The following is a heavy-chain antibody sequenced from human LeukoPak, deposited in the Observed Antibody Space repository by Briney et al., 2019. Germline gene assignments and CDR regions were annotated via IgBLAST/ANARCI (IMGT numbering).Heavy chain of an antibody. Sequence: SETLSLTCAVYGGSFSGYYWSWIRQPPGKGLEWIGEINHSGSTNYNPSLKSRVTISVDTSKNQFSLKLSSVTAADTAVYYCARDPYSTSGWYEDWFDPWGQGTLVTVSS. D-gene: IGHD6-19*01. V-gene: IGHV4-34*01. J-gene: IGHJ5*02. CDR2: INHSGST. CDR3: ARDPYSTSGWYEDWFDP. CDR1: GGSFSGYY.